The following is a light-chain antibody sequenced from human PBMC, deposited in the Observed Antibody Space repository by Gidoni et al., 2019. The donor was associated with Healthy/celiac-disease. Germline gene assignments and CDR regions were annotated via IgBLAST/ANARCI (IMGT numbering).Light chain of an antibody. CDR1: QSISSW. Sequence: DIPMTQSPSTLSASVGDRVTITCRASQSISSWLAWYQQKPGKAPKLLIYKASSLESGVPSRFSGSGSGTECTLTISSLQPDDFATYYCQQYNSYSLTFGGGTKVEIK. CDR2: KAS. J-gene: IGKJ4*01. CDR3: QQYNSYSLT. V-gene: IGKV1-5*03.